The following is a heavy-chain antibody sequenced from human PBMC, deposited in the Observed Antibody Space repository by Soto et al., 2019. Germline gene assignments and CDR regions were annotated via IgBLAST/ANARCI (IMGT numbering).Heavy chain of an antibody. J-gene: IGHJ6*02. D-gene: IGHD2-21*01. Sequence: SETLSLTCTVSGGSISSGDYYWSWIRQPPGKGLEWIGYIYYSGSTYYNPSLKSRVTISVDTSKNQFSLKLSSVTAADTAVYYCARTNCGGECYNYYYYGMDVWGQGTTVTVSS. CDR1: GGSISSGDYY. CDR2: IYYSGST. V-gene: IGHV4-30-4*01. CDR3: ARTNCGGECYNYYYYGMDV.